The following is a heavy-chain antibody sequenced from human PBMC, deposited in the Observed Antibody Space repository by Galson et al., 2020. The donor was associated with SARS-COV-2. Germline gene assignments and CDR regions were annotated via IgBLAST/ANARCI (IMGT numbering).Heavy chain of an antibody. CDR2: IIAYNGNT. CDR3: ARDEAVAGAFDY. V-gene: IGHV1-18*01. D-gene: IGHD6-19*01. CDR1: GYTFTSYG. Sequence: ASVKVSCKASGYTFTSYGISWVRRAPGQGLEWMGWIIAYNGNTIYAQKLQDRVTLTTDTSTNTAYMDLRSLTSDDTAVYYCARDEAVAGAFDYWGQGTLVTVSS. J-gene: IGHJ4*02.